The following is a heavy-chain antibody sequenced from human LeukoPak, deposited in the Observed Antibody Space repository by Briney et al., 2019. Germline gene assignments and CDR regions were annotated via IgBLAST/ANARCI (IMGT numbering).Heavy chain of an antibody. Sequence: PGGSLRLSCAASGFTFSDYYMSWIRQAPGQGLEWFSYISSSGSTIYYADSVKCRFTISRDNAKNSLYLQMNSLRAEDTAVYYCARGTHSGSYFFFDYWGQGTLVTVSS. CDR3: ARGTHSGSYFFFDY. CDR1: GFTFSDYY. D-gene: IGHD1-26*01. J-gene: IGHJ4*02. V-gene: IGHV3-11*01. CDR2: ISSSGSTI.